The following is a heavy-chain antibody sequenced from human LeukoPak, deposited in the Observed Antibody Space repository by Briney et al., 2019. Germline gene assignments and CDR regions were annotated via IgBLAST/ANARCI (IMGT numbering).Heavy chain of an antibody. J-gene: IGHJ4*02. V-gene: IGHV3-23*01. CDR2: ISGSGGST. CDR1: GFTYSNVW. CDR3: AKEAYDSSGYYYDY. Sequence: GGSLRLSCAASGFTYSNVWMSWVRQAPGKGLEWVSAISGSGGSTYYADSVKGRFTISRDNSKNTLYLQMNSLRAEDTAVYYCAKEAYDSSGYYYDYWGQGTLVTVSS. D-gene: IGHD3-22*01.